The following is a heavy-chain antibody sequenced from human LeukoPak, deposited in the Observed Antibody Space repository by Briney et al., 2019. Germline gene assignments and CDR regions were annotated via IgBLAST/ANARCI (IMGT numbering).Heavy chain of an antibody. V-gene: IGHV1-69*05. Sequence: SVTVSCKTSGGTFSSYAISWVRQAPAHGLEWMGGSMPIFGTANYAQKFQGRVTITTDESTSTAYMQLSSLRSDDTAVYYCASVGDCWSGYYAWFDPWGQGTLVTVSS. CDR2: SMPIFGTA. CDR1: GGTFSSYA. CDR3: ASVGDCWSGYYAWFDP. D-gene: IGHD3-3*01. J-gene: IGHJ5*02.